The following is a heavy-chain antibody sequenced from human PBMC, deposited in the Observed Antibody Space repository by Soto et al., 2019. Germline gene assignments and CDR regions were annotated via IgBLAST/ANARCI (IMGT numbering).Heavy chain of an antibody. CDR2: TNPNNGST. CDR3: ARDVNPYYGPGSLHGYFDY. CDR1: GYTFIAHY. V-gene: IGHV1-2*02. Sequence: VASVKVSCKASGYTFIAHYIHWVRQAPGKGFEWIGWTNPNNGSTKYAQNFQGRVTMTRDTSITTAYVELSSLRSDDTAVYFCARDVNPYYGPGSLHGYFDYWGQGTLVTVSS. J-gene: IGHJ4*02. D-gene: IGHD3-10*01.